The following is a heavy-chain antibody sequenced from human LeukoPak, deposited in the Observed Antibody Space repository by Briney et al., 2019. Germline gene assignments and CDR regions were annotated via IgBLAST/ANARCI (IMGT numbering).Heavy chain of an antibody. V-gene: IGHV3-48*03. CDR1: GFTFSSYE. J-gene: IGHJ3*02. Sequence: GGSLRLSCAASGFTFSSYEMNWVRQAPGKGLEWIAYISHSGRTKYYADSVKGRFTISRDNAKNSLYLQMNSLRAEDTAVYYCARDRLPVGATMGSFDAFDIWGQGTMVTVSS. CDR2: ISHSGRTK. CDR3: ARDRLPVGATMGSFDAFDI. D-gene: IGHD1-26*01.